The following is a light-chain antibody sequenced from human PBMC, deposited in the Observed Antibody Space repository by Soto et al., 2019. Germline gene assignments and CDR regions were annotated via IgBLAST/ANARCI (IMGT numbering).Light chain of an antibody. CDR2: GAS. CDR1: QTVSSNY. J-gene: IGKJ1*01. Sequence: EIVLTQSPDTLSVSPGERATLSCRASQTVSSNYLAWCQQRPGQAPRLLIYGASTRAAGIPDRFSGSGSGTDFTLTISRLEPEDFAVYYCQQYGSSGTFGQGTKVDIK. V-gene: IGKV3-20*01. CDR3: QQYGSSGT.